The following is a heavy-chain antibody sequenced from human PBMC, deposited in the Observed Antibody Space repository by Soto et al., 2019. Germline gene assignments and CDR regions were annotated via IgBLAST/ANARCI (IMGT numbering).Heavy chain of an antibody. D-gene: IGHD5-12*01. CDR3: AKERSVVATTPDFDS. Sequence: QVQLVESGGGVVQPGRSLRLSCAASGFTFSSFGMHWVRQAPGKGLEWVAVASYDGSYKYYADCVNGRFTISRDNSKNTLYLQMNSLRAEDTAVYYCAKERSVVATTPDFDSWGQGTLVTVSS. CDR2: ASYDGSYK. CDR1: GFTFSSFG. V-gene: IGHV3-30*18. J-gene: IGHJ4*02.